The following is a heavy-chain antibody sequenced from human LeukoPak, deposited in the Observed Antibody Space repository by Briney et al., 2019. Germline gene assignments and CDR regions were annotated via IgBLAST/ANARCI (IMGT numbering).Heavy chain of an antibody. D-gene: IGHD3-10*02. CDR3: AELGITMIGGV. CDR1: GFTFSSYA. CDR2: ISNSGGTT. V-gene: IGHV3-23*01. J-gene: IGHJ6*04. Sequence: QTGGSLRLSCAASGFTFSSYAMSWVRQAPGKGLEWVSTISNSGGTTYYADSVKGRFTISRDDSENTLYLQMNSLRAEDTAVYYCAELGITMIGGVWGKGTTVTISS.